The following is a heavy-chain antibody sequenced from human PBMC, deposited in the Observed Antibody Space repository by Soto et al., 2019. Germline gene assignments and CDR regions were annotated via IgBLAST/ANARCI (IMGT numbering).Heavy chain of an antibody. V-gene: IGHV1-18*01. J-gene: IGHJ6*03. Sequence: ASVKVSCKASGYTFTSYGISWVRQAPGQGLEWMGWISAYNGNTNYAQKLQGRVTMTTDTSTSTAYMELRSLRSDDTAVYYCARNGPREIGDYGDYKHYYYYYYMDVWGKGTTVTVSS. CDR3: ARNGPREIGDYGDYKHYYYYYYMDV. CDR1: GYTFTSYG. CDR2: ISAYNGNT. D-gene: IGHD4-17*01.